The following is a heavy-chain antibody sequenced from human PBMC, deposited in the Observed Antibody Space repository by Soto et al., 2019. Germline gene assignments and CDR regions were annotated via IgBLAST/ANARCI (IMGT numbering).Heavy chain of an antibody. V-gene: IGHV3-23*01. D-gene: IGHD2-21*01. Sequence: EVQLLESGGGLVQPGGSLRLSCAASGFTFSSYAMSWVRQAPGKGLEWVSAISGSGGSTYYADSVKGRFTISRDNSRNTVYLHVSSLRADDTAVYYCARDSGVVGGRGVFDYWGQGTLVTVSS. CDR3: ARDSGVVGGRGVFDY. J-gene: IGHJ4*02. CDR2: ISGSGGST. CDR1: GFTFSSYA.